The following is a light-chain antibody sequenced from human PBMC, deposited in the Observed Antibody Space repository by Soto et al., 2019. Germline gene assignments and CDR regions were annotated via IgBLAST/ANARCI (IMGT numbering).Light chain of an antibody. V-gene: IGLV2-8*01. Sequence: QSALTQPPSASGSPGQSVTISCTGTSSDIGGYNFVSWYQQHPGKAPKLIIYEVNKRPSGLPDRFSGSKSGNTASLTVSGLQADDEGDYYCSSYAGTNNLGVFGGGTQLTVL. CDR1: SSDIGGYNF. J-gene: IGLJ3*02. CDR3: SSYAGTNNLGV. CDR2: EVN.